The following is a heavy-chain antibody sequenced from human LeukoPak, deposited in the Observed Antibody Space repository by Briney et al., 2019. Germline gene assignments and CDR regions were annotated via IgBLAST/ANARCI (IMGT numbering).Heavy chain of an antibody. D-gene: IGHD1-1*01. J-gene: IGHJ4*02. CDR3: ARDRGTWNDDGFDY. Sequence: SETLSLTCTVSGGSISSYYWSWIRQPAGKGVEWIGRIYISGSTNYNPSLKSRVTMSVDTSKNQFSLKLSSVTAADTAVYYCARDRGTWNDDGFDYWGQGTLVTVSS. CDR2: IYISGST. V-gene: IGHV4-4*07. CDR1: GGSISSYY.